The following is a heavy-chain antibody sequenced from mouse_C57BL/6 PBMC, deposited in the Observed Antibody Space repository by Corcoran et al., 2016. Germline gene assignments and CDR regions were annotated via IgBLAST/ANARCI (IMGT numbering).Heavy chain of an antibody. CDR3: ARRGSRGAHWYFDV. CDR1: GYTFTTYG. Sequence: QIQLVQSGPELKKPGETVKISCKASGYTFTTYGMSWVKQAPGKGLKWMGWINTYSGVPTYADDFKGRFAFSLETSASTAYLQINNLKNEDTATYVCARRGSRGAHWYFDVWGTGTTVTVSS. D-gene: IGHD1-1*01. V-gene: IGHV9-3*01. J-gene: IGHJ1*03. CDR2: INTYSGVP.